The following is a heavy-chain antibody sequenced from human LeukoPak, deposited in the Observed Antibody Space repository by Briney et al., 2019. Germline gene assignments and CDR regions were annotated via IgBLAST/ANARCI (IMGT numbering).Heavy chain of an antibody. D-gene: IGHD2-15*01. J-gene: IGHJ4*02. Sequence: GASVKVSCKASGYTFTGYYMHWVRQAPGQGLEWMGWINPNTGDTKYAQNFQGRVTMTRDTTISTAYMELTRLTFVDTAVYYCASYPRYVSSPPFDYWGQGTLVTVSS. CDR1: GYTFTGYY. CDR3: ASYPRYVSSPPFDY. V-gene: IGHV1-2*02. CDR2: INPNTGDT.